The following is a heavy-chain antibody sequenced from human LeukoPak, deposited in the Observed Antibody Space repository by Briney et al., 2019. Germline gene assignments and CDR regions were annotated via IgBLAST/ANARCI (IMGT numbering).Heavy chain of an antibody. CDR1: GYTLTELS. CDR3: ATGQGNSGSYLEPSDY. Sequence: ASVKVSCKVSGYTLTELSMHWVRQAPGKGLEWMGGFDPEDGETIYAQKFQGRVTMTEDTSTDTAYMELSSLRSEDTAVYYCATGQGNSGSYLEPSDYWGQGTLVTVSS. V-gene: IGHV1-24*01. J-gene: IGHJ4*02. D-gene: IGHD1-26*01. CDR2: FDPEDGET.